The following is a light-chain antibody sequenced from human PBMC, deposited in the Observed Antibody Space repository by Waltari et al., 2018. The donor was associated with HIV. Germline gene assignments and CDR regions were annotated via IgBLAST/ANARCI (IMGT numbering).Light chain of an antibody. CDR3: QSVDSSDTYMV. J-gene: IGLJ2*01. CDR2: KDI. V-gene: IGLV3-25*03. CDR1: ALSKKY. Sequence: SHELTQPPSVSVSPGQTARITCSGDALSKKYVYWYQQGPGQAPLLVVYKDIERPSGIPERFSGSASGTTVTLIISQDQADDEAYYHCQSVDSSDTYMVFGGGTKLTVL.